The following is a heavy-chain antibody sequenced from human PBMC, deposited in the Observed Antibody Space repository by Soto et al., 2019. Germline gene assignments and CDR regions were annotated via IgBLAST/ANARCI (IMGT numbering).Heavy chain of an antibody. V-gene: IGHV1-18*01. CDR2: ISTYSGDT. CDR3: ARHHGPTTSENWFDP. J-gene: IGHJ5*02. CDR1: GYTFFTYA. D-gene: IGHD5-12*01. Sequence: QVHLVQSGVEVKTPGASVKVSCQASGYTFFTYAISWVRQAPGQGLEWMGRISTYSGDTKYAQKFQGRVTMTTDTSTTTAYLELRSLRSDDTAVYYCARHHGPTTSENWFDPWGQGTLVTVSS.